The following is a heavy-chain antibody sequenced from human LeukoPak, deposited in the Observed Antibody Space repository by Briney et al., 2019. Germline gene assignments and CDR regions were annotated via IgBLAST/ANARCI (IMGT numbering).Heavy chain of an antibody. CDR3: ARGSPIAAAGSDY. Sequence: PGGSLRLSCAASGFTFSNAWMSWIRQPPGKGLEWIGEINHSGSTNYNPSLKSRVTISVDTSKNQFSLKLSSVTAADTAVYYCARGSPIAAAGSDYWGQGTLVTVSS. CDR2: INHSGST. D-gene: IGHD6-13*01. J-gene: IGHJ4*02. V-gene: IGHV4-34*01. CDR1: GFTFSNAW.